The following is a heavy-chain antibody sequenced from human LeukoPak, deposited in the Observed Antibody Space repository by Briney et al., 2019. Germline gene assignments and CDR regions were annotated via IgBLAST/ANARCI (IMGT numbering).Heavy chain of an antibody. CDR1: GFTFSSYA. J-gene: IGHJ4*02. D-gene: IGHD3-22*01. CDR2: ISGSGGST. Sequence: SGGSLRLSXAASGFTFSSYAMSWVRQAPGKGLEWVSVISGSGGSTYYADSVKGRFTISRDNSKNTLYLQMNSLRAEDTAVYYCAKEMYYYESSGYCDYWGQGTLVTVSS. V-gene: IGHV3-23*01. CDR3: AKEMYYYESSGYCDY.